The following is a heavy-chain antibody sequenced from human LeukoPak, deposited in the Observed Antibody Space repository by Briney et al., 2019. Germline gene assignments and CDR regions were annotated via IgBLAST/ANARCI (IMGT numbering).Heavy chain of an antibody. CDR1: GYTLTELS. D-gene: IGHD6-19*01. CDR3: ATGVDSSTSLEVAFDT. CDR2: FDPEDGET. J-gene: IGHJ3*02. Sequence: ASVKVSCKVSGYTLTELSMHWVRQAPGKGLEWMGGFDPEDGETIYAQKFQGRVTMTEDTSADTAYMELSSLRSEDTAVYYCATGVDSSTSLEVAFDTWGQGTMVTVSS. V-gene: IGHV1-24*01.